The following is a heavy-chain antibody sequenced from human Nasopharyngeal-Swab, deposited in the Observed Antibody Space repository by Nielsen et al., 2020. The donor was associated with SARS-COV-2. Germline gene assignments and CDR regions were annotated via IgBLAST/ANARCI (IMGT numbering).Heavy chain of an antibody. J-gene: IGHJ5*02. V-gene: IGHV3-33*01. Sequence: GGSLTLSCAASGFTFSSYGMHWVRQAPGKGLEWVAVIWYDGSNKYYADSVKGRFTISRDNSKNTLYLQMNSLRAEDTAVYYCASSGYYYDSSGLEGWFDPWGQGTLVTVSS. D-gene: IGHD3-22*01. CDR1: GFTFSSYG. CDR3: ASSGYYYDSSGLEGWFDP. CDR2: IWYDGSNK.